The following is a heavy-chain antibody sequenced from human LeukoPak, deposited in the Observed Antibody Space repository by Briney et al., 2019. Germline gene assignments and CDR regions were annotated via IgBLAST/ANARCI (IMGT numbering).Heavy chain of an antibody. D-gene: IGHD5-18*01. CDR3: AREDGDGYDY. J-gene: IGHJ4*02. CDR1: GDSFIDYY. V-gene: IGHV1-2*06. Sequence: ASMKVSCKASGDSFIDYYMHWVRQAPGQGLEWMGRINPNSGDTNYAQKFQGRVTMTRDTSVSTAYMDLSRLRADDTAVYYCAREDGDGYDYWGQGTLVTVSS. CDR2: INPNSGDT.